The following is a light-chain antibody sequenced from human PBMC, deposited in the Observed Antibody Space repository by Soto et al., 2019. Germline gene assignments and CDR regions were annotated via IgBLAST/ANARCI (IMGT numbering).Light chain of an antibody. Sequence: EIVLTQSPATLSSFPGDRVTLSCRASQAVNTRLAWHQHKPGQAPRLLIYLASNGAAGVPARFSGSGSGTDFTLTISDVEPEDFAVYYCHQRQSWPRTFGQGTKVDIK. V-gene: IGKV3-11*01. J-gene: IGKJ1*01. CDR3: HQRQSWPRT. CDR1: QAVNTR. CDR2: LAS.